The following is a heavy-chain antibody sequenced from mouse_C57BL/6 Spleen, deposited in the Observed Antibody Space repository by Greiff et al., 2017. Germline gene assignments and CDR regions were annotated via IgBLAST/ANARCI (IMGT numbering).Heavy chain of an antibody. D-gene: IGHD2-5*01. CDR1: GYAFSSYW. J-gene: IGHJ1*03. V-gene: IGHV1-80*01. Sequence: QVQLKQSGAELVKPGASVKISCKASGYAFSSYWMNWVKQRPGKGLEWIGQIYPGDGDTNYNGKFKGKATLTADKSSSTAYMQLSSLTSEDSAVYFCARNSNYDWYFDVWGTGTTVTVSS. CDR2: IYPGDGDT. CDR3: ARNSNYDWYFDV.